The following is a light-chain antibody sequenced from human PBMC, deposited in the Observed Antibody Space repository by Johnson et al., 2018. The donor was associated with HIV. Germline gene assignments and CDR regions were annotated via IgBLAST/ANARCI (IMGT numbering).Light chain of an antibody. CDR2: ESN. V-gene: IGLV1-51*02. J-gene: IGLJ1*01. CDR1: SSNIGKNY. Sequence: QSVLTQPPSVSAALGQKVTVSCAGSSSNIGKNYVSWYQQLPGTAPKVLIYESNKRPSGIPDRFSGSKSGTSATLGITGLQTGDDADYYCGTWDSSLSAYVFGTGTKVTVL. CDR3: GTWDSSLSAYV.